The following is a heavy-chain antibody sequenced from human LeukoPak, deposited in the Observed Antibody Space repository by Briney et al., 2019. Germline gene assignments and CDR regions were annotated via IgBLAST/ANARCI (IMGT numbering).Heavy chain of an antibody. CDR2: ISAYNGNR. CDR3: ARGGPGWDNSSWYNY. Sequence: ASVKVSCKTSGYTFTSYGIIWVRQAPGQGLEWMGWISAYNGNRNYAQKLQGRVTMTTDTSTSTAYMELRSLRSDDTAVYYCARGGPGWDNSSWYNYWGQGTLVTVSS. J-gene: IGHJ4*02. V-gene: IGHV1-18*01. CDR1: GYTFTSYG. D-gene: IGHD6-13*01.